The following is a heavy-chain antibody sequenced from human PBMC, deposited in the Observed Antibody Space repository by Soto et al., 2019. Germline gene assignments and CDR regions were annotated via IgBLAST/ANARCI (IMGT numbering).Heavy chain of an antibody. D-gene: IGHD3-10*01. V-gene: IGHV4-31*03. Sequence: SETLSLTCTVSGGSISSPNFYWSWIRQHPGKGLEWIGHIYYNGTTNYNPSLKSRVTISVDTSKNQFSLKLSSVTAADTAVYYCARRTGITMVRGAILGPYKWFDPWGQGTLVTVSS. CDR1: GGSISSPNFY. CDR3: ARRTGITMVRGAILGPYKWFDP. J-gene: IGHJ5*02. CDR2: IYYNGTT.